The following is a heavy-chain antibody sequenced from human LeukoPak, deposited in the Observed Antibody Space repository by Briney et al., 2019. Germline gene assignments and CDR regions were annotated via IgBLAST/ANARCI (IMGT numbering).Heavy chain of an antibody. V-gene: IGHV1-69*13. J-gene: IGHJ6*02. D-gene: IGHD1-26*01. CDR2: IIPIFGTA. CDR3: AEAREYYYYYGMDV. Sequence: ASVKVSCKASGGTFSSYAISWVRQAPGQGLEWMGGIIPIFGTANYAQKFQGRVTITADESTSTAYMELSSLRSEDTAVYYCAEAREYYYYYGMDVWGQGTTVTASS. CDR1: GGTFSSYA.